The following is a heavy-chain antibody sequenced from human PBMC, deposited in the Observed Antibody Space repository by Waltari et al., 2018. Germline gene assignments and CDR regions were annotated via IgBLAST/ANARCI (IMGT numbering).Heavy chain of an antibody. CDR2: IYYSGTT. CDR3: AGGTAARRCLDS. Sequence: QVHLLESGPGLVKLSQTLSLTCNVSGAPINSGTHYWSWIRQVPANGLEWIGYIYYSGTTYYHPSLKGRVSISIDTSMSQFSLMLTSGTAADTAVYYCAGGTAARRCLDSRGQRTLVTVSS. D-gene: IGHD6-6*01. V-gene: IGHV4-31*03. CDR1: GAPINSGTHY. J-gene: IGHJ4*02.